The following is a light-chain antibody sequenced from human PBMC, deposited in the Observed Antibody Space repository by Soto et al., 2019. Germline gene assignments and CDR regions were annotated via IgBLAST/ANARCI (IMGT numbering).Light chain of an antibody. CDR3: AAWDDILNGYV. V-gene: IGLV1-44*01. CDR2: SNS. J-gene: IGLJ1*01. Sequence: QSVLTQPPSASGTPGQRVTISCSGSFSNIGSYTVSWYQQLPGTAPKLLIYSNSQRPSGVPDRFSGSKSGTSASLAISGLQSEDEADYYCAAWDDILNGYVFGTGTKVTVL. CDR1: FSNIGSYT.